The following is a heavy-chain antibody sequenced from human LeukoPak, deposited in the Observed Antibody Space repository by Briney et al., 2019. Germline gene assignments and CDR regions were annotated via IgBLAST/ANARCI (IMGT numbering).Heavy chain of an antibody. D-gene: IGHD2-15*01. CDR2: INAGNGNT. Sequence: ASVKVSCKASGYTFTSYDINWVRQAPGQRLEWMGWINAGNGNTKYSQKFQGRVTITRDTSASTAYMELSNLRSEDTAVYYCAGGSSYLYNWFDPWGQGTLVTVSS. CDR1: GYTFTSYD. V-gene: IGHV1-3*01. J-gene: IGHJ5*02. CDR3: AGGSSYLYNWFDP.